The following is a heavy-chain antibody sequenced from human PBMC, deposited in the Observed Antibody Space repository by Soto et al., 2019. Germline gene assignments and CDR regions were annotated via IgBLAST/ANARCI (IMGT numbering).Heavy chain of an antibody. Sequence: QVQLVQSGAEVKKAGSSVKVSCKASGGTFRSYVITLVRQAPGQGLEWMGRSIPIFGTANYAQKFQGRVTIIADESTSTAYMELSSLRSEDTAVYYCAIECGRTRGLDVWGQGTTVTVYS. CDR2: SIPIFGTA. D-gene: IGHD2-8*01. CDR1: GGTFRSYV. CDR3: AIECGRTRGLDV. V-gene: IGHV1-69*18. J-gene: IGHJ6*02.